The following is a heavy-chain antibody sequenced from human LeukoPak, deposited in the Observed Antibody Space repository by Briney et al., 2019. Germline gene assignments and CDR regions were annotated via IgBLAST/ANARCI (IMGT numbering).Heavy chain of an antibody. J-gene: IGHJ4*02. Sequence: PSETLSLTCTVSGGSINSYYWSWIRQPPGKGLEWIGYIYYSGSTNSNPSLKSRITILVDTSKNQFSLKLSSVTAADTAVYYCARFLYGSGSQVVFDYWGQGTLVTVSS. V-gene: IGHV4-59*01. CDR1: GGSINSYY. CDR3: ARFLYGSGSQVVFDY. CDR2: IYYSGST. D-gene: IGHD3-10*01.